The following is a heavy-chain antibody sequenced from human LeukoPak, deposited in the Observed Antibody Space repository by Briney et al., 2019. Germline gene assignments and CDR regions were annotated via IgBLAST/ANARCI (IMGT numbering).Heavy chain of an antibody. V-gene: IGHV1-18*01. CDR2: ISLYNGGT. CDR3: ARSTSGSGYYLPFDH. CDR1: GYTFTSYG. D-gene: IGHD3-22*01. Sequence: ASVKVSCKASGYTFTSYGISLVRQAPGQGLEWMGWISLYNGGTNYAQKVQGRVTMTTDTSTNTAYMELWSLGSDDTAVYYCARSTSGSGYYLPFDHWARDPRSPSP. J-gene: IGHJ4*02.